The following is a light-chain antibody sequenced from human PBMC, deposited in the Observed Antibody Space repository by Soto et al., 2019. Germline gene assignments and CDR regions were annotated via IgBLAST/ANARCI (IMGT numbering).Light chain of an antibody. V-gene: IGKV2-28*01. J-gene: IGKJ2*01. CDR3: MQALQTPYT. CDR1: QSLLHRNGYTY. CDR2: LGS. Sequence: DIVMTQSPLSLPVTPGEPASISCRSSQSLLHRNGYTYLDWYLQKPGQSPQLLIYLGSNRASGVPDRFSGSGSGTDFTLKISKVEAEDVGVYYCMQALQTPYTFGQGTKLEIK.